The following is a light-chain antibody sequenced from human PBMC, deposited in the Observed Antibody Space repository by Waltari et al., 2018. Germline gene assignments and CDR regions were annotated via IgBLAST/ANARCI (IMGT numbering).Light chain of an antibody. CDR1: SSEVGDFNF. CDR2: DVP. CDR3: CSYIGTHTNWV. Sequence: QSALTQPRPVSGSPGQSVTISCTGISSEVGDFNFVSWYQQHPGEAPKLMIYDVPKRPSGVPDRLSVSKSGNTASLTISGLQAEDEANYYCCSYIGTHTNWVFGGGTKLTVL. V-gene: IGLV2-11*01. J-gene: IGLJ3*02.